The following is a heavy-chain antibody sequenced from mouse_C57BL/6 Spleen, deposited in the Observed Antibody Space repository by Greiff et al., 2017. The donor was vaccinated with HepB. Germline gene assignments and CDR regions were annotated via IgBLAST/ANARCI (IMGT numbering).Heavy chain of an antibody. J-gene: IGHJ3*01. Sequence: VQLKQSGPGLVKPSQSLSLTCSVTGYSITSGYYWNWIRQFPGNKLEWMGYISYDGSNNYNPSLKNRISITRDTSKNQFFLKLNSVTTEDTATYYCARDTLYYGSSYGVYWGQGTLVTVSA. CDR2: ISYDGSN. CDR3: ARDTLYYGSSYGVY. V-gene: IGHV3-6*01. CDR1: GYSITSGYY. D-gene: IGHD1-1*01.